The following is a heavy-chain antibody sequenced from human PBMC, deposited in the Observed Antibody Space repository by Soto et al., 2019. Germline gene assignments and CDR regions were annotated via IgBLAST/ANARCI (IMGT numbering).Heavy chain of an antibody. Sequence: GESLKISCKGSGYSFTSYWIGWVRQMPGKGLEWMGIIYPGDSDTRYSPSFQGQVTISADKSISTAYLQWSSLKASDTAMYYCARHSYYYDSSGYYSDYWGQGTLVTVSS. V-gene: IGHV5-51*01. CDR3: ARHSYYYDSSGYYSDY. CDR2: IYPGDSDT. J-gene: IGHJ4*02. CDR1: GYSFTSYW. D-gene: IGHD3-22*01.